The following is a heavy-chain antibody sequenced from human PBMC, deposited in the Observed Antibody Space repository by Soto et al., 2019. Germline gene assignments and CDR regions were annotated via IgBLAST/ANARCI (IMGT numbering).Heavy chain of an antibody. CDR1: GGSISSYY. J-gene: IGHJ5*02. CDR2: IYYSGST. D-gene: IGHD3-9*01. V-gene: IGHV4-59*01. CDR3: SRDSRTYYDILTGGNWFDP. Sequence: SETLSLTCTVSGGSISSYYWSWIRQPPGKGLEWIGYIYYSGSTNYNPSLKSRVTISVDTSKNQFSLKLSSVTAADTAVYYCSRDSRTYYDILTGGNWFDPWGQGTLVTVSS.